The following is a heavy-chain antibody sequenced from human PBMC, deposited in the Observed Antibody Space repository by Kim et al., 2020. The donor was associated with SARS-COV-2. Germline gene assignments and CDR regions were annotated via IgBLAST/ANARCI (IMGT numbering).Heavy chain of an antibody. CDR3: ARRPARYDFWSGTHYIGGY. Sequence: ASVKVSCKASGYTFTSYAMNWVRQAPGQGLEWMGWINTNTGNPTYAQGFTGRFVFSLDTSVSTAYLQISSLKAEDTAVYYCARRPARYDFWSGTHYIGGYWGQGTLVTVSS. V-gene: IGHV7-4-1*02. J-gene: IGHJ4*02. D-gene: IGHD3-3*01. CDR2: INTNTGNP. CDR1: GYTFTSYA.